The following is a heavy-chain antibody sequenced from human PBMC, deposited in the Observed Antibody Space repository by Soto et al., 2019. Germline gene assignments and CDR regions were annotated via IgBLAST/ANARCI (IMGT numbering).Heavy chain of an antibody. CDR2: LYYSGST. V-gene: IGHV4-39*01. CDR1: GGSISSSSYY. Sequence: PSETLSLTCTVSGGSISSSSYYWGWIRQPPGKGLEWIGSLYYSGSTYYNPSLKSRATISVDTSKNQFSLKLSSVTAADTAVYYCARHAIFGNCFDPWGQGTLVTVSS. CDR3: ARHAIFGNCFDP. J-gene: IGHJ5*02. D-gene: IGHD3-3*01.